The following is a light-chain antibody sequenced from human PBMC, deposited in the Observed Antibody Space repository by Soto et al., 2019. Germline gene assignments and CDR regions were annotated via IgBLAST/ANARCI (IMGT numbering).Light chain of an antibody. J-gene: IGKJ1*01. CDR3: HQYDSFPWT. CDR2: DAS. Sequence: DIQMTQSPSTLSASVGDRVAITCRASQDISKWLAWYQQKPGKPPKLLIYDASGLDSGVPLRFSGSGYGTEFTLTISGLQPEDFVTFYCHQYDSFPWTFGPGTNVDIK. V-gene: IGKV1-5*01. CDR1: QDISKW.